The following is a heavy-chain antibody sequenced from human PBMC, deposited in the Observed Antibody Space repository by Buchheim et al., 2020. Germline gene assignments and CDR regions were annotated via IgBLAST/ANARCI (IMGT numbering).Heavy chain of an antibody. J-gene: IGHJ6*02. Sequence: QVQLVQSGAEVKKPGASVKVSCKASGYTFTSYGISWVRQAPGQGLEWMGWISSYNDKRNHAQKVQGRVTMTPDTSTSTAYMELRSLRPDDAAVYYCARLTGSTFYYYYGMDVWGQGTT. CDR3: ARLTGSTFYYYYGMDV. D-gene: IGHD1-7*01. CDR2: ISSYNDKR. CDR1: GYTFTSYG. V-gene: IGHV1-18*01.